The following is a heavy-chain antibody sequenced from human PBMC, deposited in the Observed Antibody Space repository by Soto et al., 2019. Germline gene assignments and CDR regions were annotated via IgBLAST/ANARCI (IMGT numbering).Heavy chain of an antibody. J-gene: IGHJ4*02. Sequence: GGSLRLSCAASGFTFSSYGMHWVRQAPGKGLEWVAVIWYDGSNKYYADSVKGRFTISRDNSKNTLYLQMNSLRAEDTAVYYCARGVLNYYGSGSYDYWGQGTLVTVSS. CDR1: GFTFSSYG. D-gene: IGHD3-10*01. CDR3: ARGVLNYYGSGSYDY. CDR2: IWYDGSNK. V-gene: IGHV3-33*01.